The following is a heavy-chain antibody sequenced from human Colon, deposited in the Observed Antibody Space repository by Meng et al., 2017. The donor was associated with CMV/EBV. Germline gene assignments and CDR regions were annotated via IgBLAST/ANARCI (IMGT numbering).Heavy chain of an antibody. Sequence: QVVVSGGDLVQPGGSLRLSCAASGFTVSSTHMSWVRQAPGKGLEWVSVIYSGGSTFYADSVKGRFTIPRDNSKNTLYLQMNSLSAEDTAVYYCARGYSGTSSWGQGTLVTVSS. CDR1: GFTVSSTH. V-gene: IGHV3-66*01. D-gene: IGHD1-26*01. J-gene: IGHJ4*02. CDR2: IYSGGST. CDR3: ARGYSGTSS.